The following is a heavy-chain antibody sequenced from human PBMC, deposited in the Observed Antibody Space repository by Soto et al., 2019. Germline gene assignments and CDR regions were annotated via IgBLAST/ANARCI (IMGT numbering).Heavy chain of an antibody. CDR2: ISGSGGST. CDR3: AKYSGSYIYYYGMDV. D-gene: IGHD1-26*01. J-gene: IGHJ6*02. CDR1: GFTFRSYA. Sequence: GGSLGLSCAASGFTFRSYAMNWVRQAPGKGLEWVSGISGSGGSTYYADSVKGRFTISRDNSKNTLYLQMNSLRVEDTAVYYCAKYSGSYIYYYGMDVWGQGTTVTVSS. V-gene: IGHV3-23*01.